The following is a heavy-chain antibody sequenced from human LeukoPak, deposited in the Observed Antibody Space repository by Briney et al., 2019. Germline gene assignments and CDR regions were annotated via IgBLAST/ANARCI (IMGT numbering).Heavy chain of an antibody. D-gene: IGHD6-13*01. CDR3: ARQVSSSWYYFDY. CDR1: GGSISSYY. J-gene: IGHJ4*02. Sequence: SETLSLTCTVSGGSISSYYWSWIRQPPGKGLEWTGYIYYSGSTNYNPSLKSRVTISVDTSKNQFSLKLSSVTAADTAVYYCARQVSSSWYYFDYWGQGTLVTVSS. CDR2: IYYSGST. V-gene: IGHV4-59*08.